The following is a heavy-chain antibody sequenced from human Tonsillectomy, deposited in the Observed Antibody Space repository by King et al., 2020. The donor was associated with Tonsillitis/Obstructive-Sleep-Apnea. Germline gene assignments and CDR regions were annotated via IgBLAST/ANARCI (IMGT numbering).Heavy chain of an antibody. CDR1: GYTFTGCY. J-gene: IGHJ3*01. D-gene: IGHD3-10*01. Sequence: QLVQSGAEVKKPGTSVKVSCKGSGYTFTGCYMHWVRQAPGQGLECMGWFNPNTGDTKYAQQFQGRFTMTRDTSISTAYMELSRLRSDDTAVYYCAILSGVIRTNDAFDLWGQGTWVTVS. V-gene: IGHV1-2*02. CDR3: AILSGVIRTNDAFDL. CDR2: FNPNTGDT.